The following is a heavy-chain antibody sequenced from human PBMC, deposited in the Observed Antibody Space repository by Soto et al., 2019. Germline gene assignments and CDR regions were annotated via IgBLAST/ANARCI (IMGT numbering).Heavy chain of an antibody. CDR3: ARVADIVVVPAAIGYYYYGMDV. D-gene: IGHD2-2*01. CDR2: IKQDGSEK. Sequence: GGSLRLSCAASGFTFSGYLMSWVRQAPGKGLEWVANIKQDGSEKYYVDSVKGRFTISRDNAKNSLYLQMNSLRAEDTAVYYCARVADIVVVPAAIGYYYYGMDVWGQGTTVTVSS. V-gene: IGHV3-7*01. J-gene: IGHJ6*02. CDR1: GFTFSGYL.